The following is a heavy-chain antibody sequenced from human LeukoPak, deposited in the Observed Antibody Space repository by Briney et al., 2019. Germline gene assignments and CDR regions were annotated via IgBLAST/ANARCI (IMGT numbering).Heavy chain of an antibody. J-gene: IGHJ3*02. Sequence: GASVKVSCKASGGTFSSYAISWVRQAPGQGLEWMGGIIPIFGTANYAQKFQGRVTMTRDMSTSTVYMELSSLRSEDTAVYYCARVTYGGNSVIWGQGTMVTVSS. CDR2: IIPIFGTA. CDR1: GGTFSSYA. D-gene: IGHD4-23*01. CDR3: ARVTYGGNSVI. V-gene: IGHV1-69*05.